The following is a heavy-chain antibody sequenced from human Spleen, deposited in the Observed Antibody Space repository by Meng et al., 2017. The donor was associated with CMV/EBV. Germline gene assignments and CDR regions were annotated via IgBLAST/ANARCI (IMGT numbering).Heavy chain of an antibody. CDR3: ARGVGNLPTYYYYGMDV. Sequence: ASVKVSCKASGYTFTSYGISWVRQAPGQGLEWMGWISAYNGNTNYAQKLQGRVTMTTDTSTSTAYMELSSLRSEDTAVYYCARGVGNLPTYYYYGMDVWGQGTTVTVSS. D-gene: IGHD4-23*01. J-gene: IGHJ6*02. CDR2: ISAYNGNT. V-gene: IGHV1-18*01. CDR1: GYTFTSYG.